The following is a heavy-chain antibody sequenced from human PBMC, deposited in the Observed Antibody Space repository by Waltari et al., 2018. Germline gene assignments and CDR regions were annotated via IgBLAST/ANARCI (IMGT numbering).Heavy chain of an antibody. J-gene: IGHJ6*02. CDR1: GDTFTSYY. Sequence: QVQLVQSGAEVKKPGASVKVSCKASGDTFTSYYMHWVRQAPGQGLEWMGIINPSVGSTSYAQKFQGRVTMTTATSTITVYMELSSLRSEDTAVYYCSREGDYVWGSYRTYYYGMDVWGQGTTVTVSS. D-gene: IGHD3-16*02. V-gene: IGHV1-46*01. CDR2: INPSVGST. CDR3: SREGDYVWGSYRTYYYGMDV.